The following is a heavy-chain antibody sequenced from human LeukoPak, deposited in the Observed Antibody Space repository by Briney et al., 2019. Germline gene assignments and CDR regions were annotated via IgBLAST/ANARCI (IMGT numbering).Heavy chain of an antibody. CDR2: LASSGIHI. J-gene: IGHJ4*02. Sequence: GGSLRLSCAASGFTFSSYAMGWVRQAPGRGLEWVSALASSGIHIYYADSVKGRFTISRDNSRNTLYLQMNSLRDDDTAVYYCVRDNGGEHLWGQGTLVTVSS. CDR3: VRDNGGEHL. CDR1: GFTFSSYA. V-gene: IGHV3-23*01. D-gene: IGHD3-16*01.